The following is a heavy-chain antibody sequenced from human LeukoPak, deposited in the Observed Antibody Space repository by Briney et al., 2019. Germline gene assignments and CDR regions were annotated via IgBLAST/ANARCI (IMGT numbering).Heavy chain of an antibody. D-gene: IGHD5-12*01. V-gene: IGHV4-31*11. CDR2: IYYSGST. CDR3: ARAVAPRSYNWFDP. Sequence: PSETLSLTCAVYGGSFSGYYWSWIRQHPGKGLEWIGYIYYSGSTYYNPSLKSRVTISVDTSKNQFSLKLSSVTAADTAVYYCARAVAPRSYNWFDPWGQGTLVTVSS. CDR1: GGSFSGYY. J-gene: IGHJ5*02.